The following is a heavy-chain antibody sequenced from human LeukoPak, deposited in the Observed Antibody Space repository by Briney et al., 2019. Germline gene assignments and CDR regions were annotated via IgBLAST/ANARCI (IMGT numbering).Heavy chain of an antibody. CDR3: ARHARFGYYGLNWFDP. Sequence: PSETLSLTCTVSGGSISSSSYYWGWIRQPPGKGLEWIGSIYYSGSTYYNPSLKSRVTISVDTSKNQFSLKLSSVTAADTAVYYCARHARFGYYGLNWFDPWGQGTLVTVSS. V-gene: IGHV4-39*01. CDR2: IYYSGST. J-gene: IGHJ5*02. D-gene: IGHD3-10*01. CDR1: GGSISSSSYY.